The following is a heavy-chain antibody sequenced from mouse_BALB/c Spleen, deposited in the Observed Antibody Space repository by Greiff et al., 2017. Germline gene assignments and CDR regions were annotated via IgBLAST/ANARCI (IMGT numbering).Heavy chain of an antibody. CDR1: GYAFSSYW. V-gene: IGHV1-80*01. D-gene: IGHD2-3*01. Sequence: QVQLKQSGAELVRPGSSVKISCKASGYAFSSYWMNWVKQRPGQGLEWIGQIYPGDGDTNYNGKFKGKATLTADKSSSTAYMQLSSLTSEDSAVYFCARDGPFDYWGQGTTLTVSS. CDR2: IYPGDGDT. J-gene: IGHJ2*01. CDR3: ARDGPFDY.